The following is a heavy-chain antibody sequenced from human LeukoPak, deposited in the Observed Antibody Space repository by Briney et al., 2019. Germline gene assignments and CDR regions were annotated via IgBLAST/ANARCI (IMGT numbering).Heavy chain of an antibody. CDR3: AGTYYYDSSGYYHYSL. J-gene: IGHJ4*02. CDR2: IYYSGST. D-gene: IGHD3-22*01. CDR1: GGTISSYY. Sequence: SSETLSLTCTVAGGTISSYYWSWIRQPPGKGLEWIGYIYYSGSTNYNPSLKSRVTISVDTSKNQFSLKLSSVTAADTAVYYCAGTYYYDSSGYYHYSLWGQGTLVTVSS. V-gene: IGHV4-59*01.